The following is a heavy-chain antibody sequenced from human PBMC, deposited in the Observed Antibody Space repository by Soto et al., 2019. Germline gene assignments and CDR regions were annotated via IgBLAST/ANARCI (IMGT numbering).Heavy chain of an antibody. Sequence: GVFLTICYKGAGYSFAGHWITWVRQKPGKGLEWMGRIDPSDSQTYYSPSFRGHVTISVTKSITTVFLQWSSLRASDTAMYYCARQIYDSDTGPNFQYYFDSWGQGTPVTVSS. V-gene: IGHV5-10-1*01. J-gene: IGHJ4*02. CDR3: ARQIYDSDTGPNFQYYFDS. CDR1: GYSFAGHW. D-gene: IGHD3-22*01. CDR2: IDPSDSQT.